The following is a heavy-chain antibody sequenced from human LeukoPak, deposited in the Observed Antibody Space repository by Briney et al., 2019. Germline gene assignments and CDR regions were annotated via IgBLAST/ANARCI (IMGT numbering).Heavy chain of an antibody. D-gene: IGHD6-19*01. Sequence: GGSLRLSCAASGFTFSSYAMHWVRQAPGKGLEWVAVISYDGSNKYYADSVKGRFTISRDNSKNTLYLQMNSLRAEDTAVYYRARDRSIAVADYWGQGTLVTVSS. CDR2: ISYDGSNK. V-gene: IGHV3-30-3*01. J-gene: IGHJ4*02. CDR1: GFTFSSYA. CDR3: ARDRSIAVADY.